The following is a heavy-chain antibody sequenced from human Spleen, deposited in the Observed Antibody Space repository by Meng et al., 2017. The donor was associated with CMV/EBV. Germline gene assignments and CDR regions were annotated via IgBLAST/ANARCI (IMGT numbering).Heavy chain of an antibody. Sequence: GESLKISCVGSGFTFTSYGMYWVRQAPGKGLEWVAFIRYDGSNKFYADSVKGRFTISRDSSKNTLYLQMNSLRAEDTAVYYCARDIVLMVYEAFDIWGQGTMVTVSS. CDR3: ARDIVLMVYEAFDI. J-gene: IGHJ3*02. CDR1: GFTFTSYG. V-gene: IGHV3-30*02. CDR2: IRYDGSNK. D-gene: IGHD2-8*01.